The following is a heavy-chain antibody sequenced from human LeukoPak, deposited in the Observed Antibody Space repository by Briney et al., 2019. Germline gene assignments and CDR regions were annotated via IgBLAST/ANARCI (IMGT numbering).Heavy chain of an antibody. V-gene: IGHV3-7*01. CDR3: ARDRVSSGWDHDY. J-gene: IGHJ4*02. D-gene: IGHD6-19*01. Sequence: GGSLRLSCAASGFSLSTYWMSWVRQAPGKGLEWVANIKQDGSEQYYGDSVKGRFTISRDNANNSLFLQMDSLTAEDTAVYYCARDRVSSGWDHDYWGQGTLVTVSS. CDR2: IKQDGSEQ. CDR1: GFSLSTYW.